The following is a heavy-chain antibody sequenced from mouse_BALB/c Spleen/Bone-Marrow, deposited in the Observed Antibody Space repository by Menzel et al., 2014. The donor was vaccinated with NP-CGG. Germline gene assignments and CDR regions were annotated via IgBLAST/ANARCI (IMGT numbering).Heavy chain of an antibody. CDR1: GYTFTSYY. CDR3: TRRSLLSDYYSMDY. D-gene: IGHD2-10*01. V-gene: IGHV1S81*02. Sequence: VQLQQSGAELVKPGASVKLSCKASGYTFTSYYLYWVKQRPGQGLEWIGEINPSNGGTNFNERFKSKASLTVDKSSSTAYMQLNSLTSVDSAVYYCTRRSLLSDYYSMDYWGQGTSVTVSS. J-gene: IGHJ4*01. CDR2: INPSNGGT.